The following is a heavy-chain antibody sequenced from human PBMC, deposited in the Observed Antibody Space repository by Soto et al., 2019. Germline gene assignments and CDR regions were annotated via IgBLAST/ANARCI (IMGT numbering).Heavy chain of an antibody. V-gene: IGHV3-23*01. Sequence: EVQLLESGGDLVQTGGSLRLSCAASGFIFSTYAMSWVRQAPGKGLEWVSGLSGRGGITYYADSVKGRFTISRDNSHNILYLQMDSLRPEDTAVYFCAPEKGTSYNHPDAFDIRGQGTMVTVSS. CDR1: GFIFSTYA. CDR2: LSGRGGIT. J-gene: IGHJ3*02. D-gene: IGHD3-9*01. CDR3: APEKGTSYNHPDAFDI.